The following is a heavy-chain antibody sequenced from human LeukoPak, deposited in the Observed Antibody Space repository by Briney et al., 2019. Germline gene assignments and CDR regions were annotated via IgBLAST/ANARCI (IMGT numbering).Heavy chain of an antibody. CDR3: TREVWYDALSFDY. CDR2: ISSSDDTT. CDR1: AFTFSDYY. Sequence: PGGSLRLSCAASAFTFSDYYMSWIRQAPGKGLEWVSYISSSDDTTYYTDSVEGRFTISRDNSKNMLGLQMNSLTTEDTAVYYCTREVWYDALSFDYWGQGTLVSVSS. J-gene: IGHJ4*02. D-gene: IGHD2-15*01. V-gene: IGHV3-11*04.